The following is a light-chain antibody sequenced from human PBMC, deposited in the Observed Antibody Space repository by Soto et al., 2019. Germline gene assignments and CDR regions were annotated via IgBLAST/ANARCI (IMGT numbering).Light chain of an antibody. CDR3: AAWDDSRYV. J-gene: IGLJ1*01. Sequence: QSVLTQPPSASGTPGQRVTISCSGSSSNIGSNTVNWYQQLPGTAPKLLIYSSNQRPSGVPDRFSGSKSGTSASLAISGLQSEDEADYYCAAWDDSRYVFGTGTKLTVL. CDR2: SSN. CDR1: SSNIGSNT. V-gene: IGLV1-44*01.